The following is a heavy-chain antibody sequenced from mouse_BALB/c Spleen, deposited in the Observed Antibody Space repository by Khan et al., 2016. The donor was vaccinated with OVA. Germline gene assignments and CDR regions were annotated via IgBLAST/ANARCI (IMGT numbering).Heavy chain of an antibody. D-gene: IGHD1-1*01. J-gene: IGHJ2*01. Sequence: EVQLQESGPGLVKPSQSLSLTCTVTGYSITSGYAWNWIRQFPGNKLEWMGYISYSGVTSYTPSLKSRISITRDTSTNQFFLQLTSVTTEDTATYYRARGNYYGYYFDYWGQGTTLTVSS. CDR1: GYSITSGYA. CDR3: ARGNYYGYYFDY. CDR2: ISYSGVT. V-gene: IGHV3-2*02.